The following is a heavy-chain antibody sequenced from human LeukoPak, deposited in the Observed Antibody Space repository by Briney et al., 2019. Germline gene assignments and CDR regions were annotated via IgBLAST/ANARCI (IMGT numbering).Heavy chain of an antibody. D-gene: IGHD3-10*01. CDR3: ARTGLDITMVRGVIGY. Sequence: PSETLSLTCIVSGGSISSSSYYWGWIRQPPGKGLEWIGSIYYSGSTYYNPSLKSRVTISVDTSKNQFSLKLSSVTAADTAVYYCARTGLDITMVRGVIGYWGQGTLVTVSS. J-gene: IGHJ4*02. V-gene: IGHV4-39*07. CDR1: GGSISSSSYY. CDR2: IYYSGST.